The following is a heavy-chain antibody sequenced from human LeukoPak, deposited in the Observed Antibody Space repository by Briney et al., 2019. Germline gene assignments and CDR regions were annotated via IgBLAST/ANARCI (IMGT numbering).Heavy chain of an antibody. Sequence: GGSLRLSCAASGFTVSSNYMSWVRQAPGKGLEWVSVIYSGGSTYYADSVKGRFTISRDNSKNTLYLQMNSLRAEDTAVYYCAGCYDYYDSSGAPFDPWGQGTLVTVSS. CDR2: IYSGGST. D-gene: IGHD3-22*01. CDR3: AGCYDYYDSSGAPFDP. J-gene: IGHJ5*02. CDR1: GFTVSSNY. V-gene: IGHV3-53*01.